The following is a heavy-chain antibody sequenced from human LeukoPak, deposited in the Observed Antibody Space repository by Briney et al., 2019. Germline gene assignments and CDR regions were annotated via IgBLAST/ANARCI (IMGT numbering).Heavy chain of an antibody. CDR2: IGASGGTT. D-gene: IGHD2-15*01. CDR1: GFTFGDYA. J-gene: IGHJ4*02. Sequence: PGGSLRLSCTASGFTFGDYAMSWVRQAPGKGLEWVSTIGASGGTTYYADSMKGRFTISRDNSKNTLYLQMNSLRAEDTALYYCAHILGYCSGGSCYENYWGQGTLVTVSS. CDR3: AHILGYCSGGSCYENY. V-gene: IGHV3-23*01.